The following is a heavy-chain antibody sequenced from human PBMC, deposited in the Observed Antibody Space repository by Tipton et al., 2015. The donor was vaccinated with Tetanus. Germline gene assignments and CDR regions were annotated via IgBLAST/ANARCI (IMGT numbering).Heavy chain of an antibody. CDR3: AREAVCSGGSFFSGHFDP. Sequence: SLRLSCAASGFIFSSYGIHWVRQAPGKELEWLAVSWYDGTDKYYADSVKGRFTISRDISKNTLYLQMNSLRAEGTALYYCAREAVCSGGSFFSGHFDPWGQGSQVTVP. V-gene: IGHV3-33*01. J-gene: IGHJ5*02. CDR2: SWYDGTDK. CDR1: GFIFSSYG. D-gene: IGHD2-15*01.